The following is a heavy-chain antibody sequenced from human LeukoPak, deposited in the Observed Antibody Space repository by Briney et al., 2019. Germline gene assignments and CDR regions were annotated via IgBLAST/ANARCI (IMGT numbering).Heavy chain of an antibody. CDR3: ARDREDKRFFYYYGMDV. Sequence: GRSLRLSCAASGFTFSSYWMHWVRQAPGKGLVWVSRINSDGSSTSYADSVKGRFTISRDNAKNTLYLQMNSLRAEDTAVYYCARDREDKRFFYYYGMDVWGQGTTVTVSS. J-gene: IGHJ6*02. CDR2: INSDGSST. V-gene: IGHV3-74*01. CDR1: GFTFSSYW. D-gene: IGHD2-15*01.